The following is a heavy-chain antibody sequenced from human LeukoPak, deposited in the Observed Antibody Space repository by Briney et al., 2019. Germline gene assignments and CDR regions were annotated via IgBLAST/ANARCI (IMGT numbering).Heavy chain of an antibody. CDR3: ARGILRGYSDYASNWFDP. V-gene: IGHV4-39*07. CDR2: IYYSGST. D-gene: IGHD5-12*01. Sequence: SETLSLTCTVAGGSISSTSYYWGWIRQPPGKGLEWIGSIYYSGSTYYNSSLKSRVTISVDTSKKQFSLKLSSVTAADTAVYYCARGILRGYSDYASNWFDPWGQGTLVTVSS. J-gene: IGHJ5*02. CDR1: GGSISSTSYY.